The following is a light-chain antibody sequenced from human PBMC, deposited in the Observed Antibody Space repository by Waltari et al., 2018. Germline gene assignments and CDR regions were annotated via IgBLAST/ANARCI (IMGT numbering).Light chain of an antibody. CDR1: QSVGRS. V-gene: IGKV3-20*01. CDR3: QKYERLPAT. CDR2: HAS. J-gene: IGKJ1*01. Sequence: EIVLTQSPGTLSLSPGERATLSCRASQSVGRSLGWYQQKPGQAPRLLIYHASTRATGIPDRFSGSGSGTDFSLTISRLEPEDFAVYYCQKYERLPATFGQGTKVEIK.